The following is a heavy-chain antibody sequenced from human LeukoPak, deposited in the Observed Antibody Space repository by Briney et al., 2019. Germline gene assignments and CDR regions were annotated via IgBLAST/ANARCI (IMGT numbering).Heavy chain of an antibody. D-gene: IGHD6-19*01. CDR2: ISGSGGST. Sequence: GGSLRLSCAASGFTFSSYAMSWVRQAPGKGLEWVSAISGSGGSTYYADSVKGRFTISGDNSKNTLYLQMNSLRAEDTAVYYCAKVEGYSSGALDYWGQGTLVTVSS. CDR3: AKVEGYSSGALDY. CDR1: GFTFSSYA. V-gene: IGHV3-23*01. J-gene: IGHJ4*02.